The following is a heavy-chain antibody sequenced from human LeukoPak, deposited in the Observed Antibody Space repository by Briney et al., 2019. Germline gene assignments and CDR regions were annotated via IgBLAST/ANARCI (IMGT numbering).Heavy chain of an antibody. V-gene: IGHV3-21*04. CDR2: ISSSSSYI. CDR3: AKDWCSSTSCYIGFDY. CDR1: GFTFSSYS. Sequence: GGSLRLSCAASGFTFSSYSMNWVRQAPGKGLEWVSSISSSSSYIYYADSVKGRFTISRDNSKNTLYLQMNSLRAEDTAVYYCAKDWCSSTSCYIGFDYWGQGTLVTVSS. J-gene: IGHJ4*02. D-gene: IGHD2-2*02.